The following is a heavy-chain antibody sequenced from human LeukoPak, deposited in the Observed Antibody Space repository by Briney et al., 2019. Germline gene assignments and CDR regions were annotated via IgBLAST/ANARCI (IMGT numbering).Heavy chain of an antibody. CDR2: IYYSGST. V-gene: IGHV4-39*07. CDR1: GGSISSSSYY. CDR3: ARTNDFWTGYYEK. Sequence: SENLSLTCTVSGGSISSSSYYWGWIRQPPGKGLEWIGSIYYSGSTYYNPSLKSRVTISVDTSKNQFSLKLTSVTAADTAVYYCARTNDFWTGYYEKWGQGTLVTVSS. J-gene: IGHJ4*02. D-gene: IGHD3/OR15-3a*01.